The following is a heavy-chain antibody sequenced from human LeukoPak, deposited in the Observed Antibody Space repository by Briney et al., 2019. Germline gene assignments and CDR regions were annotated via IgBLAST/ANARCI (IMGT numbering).Heavy chain of an antibody. CDR2: INHSGST. J-gene: IGHJ4*02. Sequence: SETLSPTCAVYGGSFSGYYWSWIRQPPGKGLEWIGEINHSGSTNYNPSLKSRVTISVDTSKNQFSLKLSSVTAADTAVYYCARWDDSSGHYYFDYWGQGTLVTVSS. CDR3: ARWDDSSGHYYFDY. D-gene: IGHD3-22*01. CDR1: GGSFSGYY. V-gene: IGHV4-34*01.